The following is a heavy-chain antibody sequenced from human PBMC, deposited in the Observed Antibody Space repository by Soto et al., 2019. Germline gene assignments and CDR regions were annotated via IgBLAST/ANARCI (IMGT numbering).Heavy chain of an antibody. V-gene: IGHV4-39*01. J-gene: IGHJ6*03. D-gene: IGHD2-15*01. CDR1: GGSISSSSYY. CDR3: ARRAGLSAVVAATYYYYYYMDV. Sequence: SETLSLTCTVSGGSISSSSYYWGWIRQPPGKGLERIGSIYYSGSTYYNPSLKIRVTISVDTSKNQFSLKLSSVTAADTAVYYCARRAGLSAVVAATYYYYYYMDVWGKGTTVTVSS. CDR2: IYYSGST.